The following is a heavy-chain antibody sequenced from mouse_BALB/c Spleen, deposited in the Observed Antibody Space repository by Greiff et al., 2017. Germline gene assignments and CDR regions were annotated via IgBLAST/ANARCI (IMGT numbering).Heavy chain of an antibody. V-gene: IGHV1-80*01. CDR3: ASLYYGNSYAMDY. Sequence: VHLVESGAELVRPGSSVKISCKASGYAFSSYWMNWVKQRPGQGLEWIGQIYPGDGDTNYNGKFKGKATLTADKSSSTAYMQLSSLTSEDSAVYFCASLYYGNSYAMDYWGQGTSVTVSS. CDR2: IYPGDGDT. J-gene: IGHJ4*01. CDR1: GYAFSSYW. D-gene: IGHD2-1*01.